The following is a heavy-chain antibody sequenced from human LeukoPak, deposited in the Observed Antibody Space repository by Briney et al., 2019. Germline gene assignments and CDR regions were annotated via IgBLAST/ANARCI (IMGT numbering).Heavy chain of an antibody. CDR2: IYYSGST. CDR1: GGSISSNNYY. V-gene: IGHV4-61*05. Sequence: SETLSLTCSVSGGSISSNNYYWGWIRQPPGKGLEWIGYIYYSGSTNYNPSLKSRVTISEDTSKNQFSLKLSSVTAADTAVYFCATTPNFGSGYPRYFFDYWGQGILVTVSS. CDR3: ATTPNFGSGYPRYFFDY. D-gene: IGHD3-22*01. J-gene: IGHJ4*02.